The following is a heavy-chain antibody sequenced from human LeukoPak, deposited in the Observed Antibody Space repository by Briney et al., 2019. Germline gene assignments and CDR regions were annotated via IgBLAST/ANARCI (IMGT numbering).Heavy chain of an antibody. J-gene: IGHJ4*02. Sequence: SQTLSLTCTVAGGSITTGTYYLTWIRQSAWKGLEWIGLIYPSGGTNYNSSLKSRLTTSIDASKNQFSLKLSSVTAADTAVYYCATGGAPDCSVGTCYSLDSWGQGTLVTVSS. V-gene: IGHV4-61*02. D-gene: IGHD2-15*01. CDR3: ATGGAPDCSVGTCYSLDS. CDR1: GGSITTGTYY. CDR2: IYPSGGT.